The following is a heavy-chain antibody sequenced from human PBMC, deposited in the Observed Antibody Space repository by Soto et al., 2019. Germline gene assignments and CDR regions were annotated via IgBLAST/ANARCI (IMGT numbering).Heavy chain of an antibody. D-gene: IGHD4-17*01. CDR1: GGSIISGGYS. V-gene: IGHV4-30-2*01. CDR3: ARAYGDYVFDY. CDR2: IYHSGST. Sequence: SETLSLTCAVSGGSIISGGYSWILIRQPPGKGLEWIGYIYHSGSTYYNPSLKSRVTISVDRSKNQFSLKLSSVTAADTAVYYCARAYGDYVFDYWGQGTLVTVSS. J-gene: IGHJ4*02.